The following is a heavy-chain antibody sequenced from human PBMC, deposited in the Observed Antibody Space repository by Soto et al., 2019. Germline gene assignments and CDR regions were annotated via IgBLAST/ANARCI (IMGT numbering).Heavy chain of an antibody. J-gene: IGHJ6*03. V-gene: IGHV3-11*01. CDR1: RFTFSDYY. CDR3: ARTSGSCPSCYYYYMDV. CDR2: ISSSGSTI. D-gene: IGHD2-15*01. Sequence: GGSLRLSCAASRFTFSDYYMSWIRQAPGKGLEWVSYISSSGSTIYYADSVKGRFTISRDNAKNSLYLQMNSLRAEDTAVYYCARTSGSCPSCYYYYMDVWGKGTTVTVS.